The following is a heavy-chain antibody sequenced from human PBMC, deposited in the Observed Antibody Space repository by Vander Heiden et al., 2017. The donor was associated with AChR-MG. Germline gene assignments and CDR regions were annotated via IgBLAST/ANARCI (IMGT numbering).Heavy chain of an antibody. CDR3: ARHPGIYDIYFDS. Sequence: QVQLQESGPGLVKPSRTLSLTCTVSGGSVSSSSYFWGWIRQAPGKGLEWIGSGMFYSGSTYYNPSLKSRVTISVDTSKNQFSLKLRSVTAADTAFYYCARHPGIYDIYFDSWGQGTLVTVSS. D-gene: IGHD3-16*01. CDR2: GMFYSGST. V-gene: IGHV4-39*01. J-gene: IGHJ4*02. CDR1: GGSVSSSSYF.